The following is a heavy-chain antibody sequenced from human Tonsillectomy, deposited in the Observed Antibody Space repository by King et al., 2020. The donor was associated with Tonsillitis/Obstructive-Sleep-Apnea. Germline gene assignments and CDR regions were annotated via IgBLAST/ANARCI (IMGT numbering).Heavy chain of an antibody. D-gene: IGHD6-6*01. CDR3: ATQPSSSHWFDP. Sequence: VTLQESGPVLVKPTETLTLTCTVSGFSLSNARMGVSWIRQPPGQALEWLAHIFSNDEKSYSPSLKSRLTISKDTSKSQVVLTMTNMDPVDTATYYCATQPSSSHWFDPWGQGTLVTVSS. CDR2: IFSNDEK. CDR1: GFSLSNARMG. J-gene: IGHJ5*02. V-gene: IGHV2-26*01.